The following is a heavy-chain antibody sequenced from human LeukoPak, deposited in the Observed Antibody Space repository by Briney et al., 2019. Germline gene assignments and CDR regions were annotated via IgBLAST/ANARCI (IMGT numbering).Heavy chain of an antibody. CDR2: INPSGGST. CDR1: GYTFTSYY. D-gene: IGHD3-22*01. Sequence: ASVKVSCKASGYTFTSYYMHWVRQAPGQGLEWMGIINPSGGSTSYAQKFQGRVTVTRDTSTSTVYMELSSLRSEDTAVYYCARGNYYYDSSGHFDYWGQGTLVTVSS. V-gene: IGHV1-46*01. J-gene: IGHJ4*02. CDR3: ARGNYYYDSSGHFDY.